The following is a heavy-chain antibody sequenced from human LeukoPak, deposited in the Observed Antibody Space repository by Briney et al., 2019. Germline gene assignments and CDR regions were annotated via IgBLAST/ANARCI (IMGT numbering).Heavy chain of an antibody. J-gene: IGHJ4*02. V-gene: IGHV3-7*03. CDR3: AKAGGRREQGDNYFDY. D-gene: IGHD1-26*01. Sequence: GGSLRLSCATSGFTFSSNWMSWVRHAPGRGLEWVANIKPDGSAEYYAASVKGRFTVSRDNAKNSLYLQMNSLRAEDTAVYYCAKAGGRREQGDNYFDYWGQGTLVTVSS. CDR1: GFTFSSNW. CDR2: IKPDGSAE.